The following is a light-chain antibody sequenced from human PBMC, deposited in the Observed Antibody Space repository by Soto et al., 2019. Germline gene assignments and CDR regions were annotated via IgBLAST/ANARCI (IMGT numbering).Light chain of an antibody. CDR2: AAS. CDR3: QQYSNWPPIT. V-gene: IGKV1-39*01. CDR1: QSISNH. Sequence: DIQITQSPSSLSASVEDRVIITCRASQSISNHLNWYQQKPGKAPKLLIFAASSLQSGVPSRFSGSRSGPDFTLTISSLQSEDFAVYYCQQYSNWPPITFGQGTRLEI. J-gene: IGKJ5*01.